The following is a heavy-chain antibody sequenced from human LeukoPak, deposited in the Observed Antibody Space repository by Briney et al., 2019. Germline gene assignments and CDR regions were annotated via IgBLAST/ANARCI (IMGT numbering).Heavy chain of an antibody. CDR1: ECTFTSYE. D-gene: IGHD2-2*01. Sequence: GGFLRLSCASPECTFTSYEMNWVRQAPGKGLEWVSYISSSGTTIYYADSVKGRFTISRDNAKNSLYLQMNSLRAEDTAVYYCARRYCSSTSCLIDYWGQGTLVTVSS. J-gene: IGHJ4*02. V-gene: IGHV3-48*03. CDR3: ARRYCSSTSCLIDY. CDR2: ISSSGTTI.